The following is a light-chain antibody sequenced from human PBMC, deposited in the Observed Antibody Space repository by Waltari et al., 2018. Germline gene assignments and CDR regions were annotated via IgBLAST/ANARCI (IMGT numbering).Light chain of an antibody. J-gene: IGLJ3*02. CDR3: AAWDDSLNGYWV. V-gene: IGLV1-44*01. CDR2: SNN. CDR1: SSHIRSNP. Sequence: QSVLTQPPSASGTPGQKLTLSCPASSSHIRSNPLHCYQQLPGTAPKLLIYSNNQRPSGVPDRFSGSKSGTSASLAISGLQSEDEADYYCAAWDDSLNGYWVFGGGTKLTVL.